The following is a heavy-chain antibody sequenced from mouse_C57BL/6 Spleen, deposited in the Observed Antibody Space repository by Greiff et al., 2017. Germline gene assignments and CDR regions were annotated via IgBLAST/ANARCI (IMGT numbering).Heavy chain of an antibody. D-gene: IGHD1-1*01. J-gene: IGHJ4*01. CDR3: AREGILDAMDY. CDR1: GYTFTSYW. CDR2: IYPGSGST. Sequence: QVQLKESGAELVKPGASVKMSCKASGYTFTSYWITWVKQRPGQGLEWIGDIYPGSGSTNYNEKFKSKATLTVDTSSSTAYMQLSSLTSEDSAVYYCAREGILDAMDYWGQGTSVTVSS. V-gene: IGHV1-55*01.